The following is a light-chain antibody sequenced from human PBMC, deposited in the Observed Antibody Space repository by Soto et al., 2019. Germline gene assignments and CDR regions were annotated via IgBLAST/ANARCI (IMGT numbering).Light chain of an antibody. J-gene: IGKJ2*01. CDR3: QQSNSIPYT. CDR1: QSIRSN. CDR2: AAS. Sequence: DIQMTQSPSSLSASVGDRVTIACRASQSIRSNLNWYQQKPGEAPKLLIYAASSFQSGVPSRFSGSGSGTEFTLSISSLQPEDFATYYCQQSNSIPYTFGQGTKLEI. V-gene: IGKV1-39*01.